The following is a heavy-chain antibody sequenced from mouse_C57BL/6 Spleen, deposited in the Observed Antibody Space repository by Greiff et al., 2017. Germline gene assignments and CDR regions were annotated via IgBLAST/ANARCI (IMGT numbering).Heavy chain of an antibody. CDR3: ARATAQATFAY. CDR2: IDPSDSET. D-gene: IGHD3-2*02. CDR1: GYTFTSYW. Sequence: QVQLQQPGAELVRPGSSVKLSCKASGYTFTSYWMHWVKQRPIQGLEWIGNIDPSDSETHYNQKFKDKATLTVDKSSSTAYMQLSSLTSEDSAVYDCARATAQATFAYGGQGTLVTVSA. J-gene: IGHJ3*01. V-gene: IGHV1-52*01.